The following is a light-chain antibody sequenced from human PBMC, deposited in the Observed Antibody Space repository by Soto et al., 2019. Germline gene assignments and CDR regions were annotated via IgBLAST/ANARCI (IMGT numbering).Light chain of an antibody. CDR1: SSDIGGYNY. CDR2: EVS. V-gene: IGLV2-8*01. CDR3: SSYAGSNTYVV. Sequence: QSALTQPPSASGSHGQSVTISCTGTSSDIGGYNYVSWYQQHPGKAPKLMIYEVSRRPSGVPDRFSGSTSGNTASLTVSGLQAEDEADYYCSSYAGSNTYVVFGGGTNLTVL. J-gene: IGLJ2*01.